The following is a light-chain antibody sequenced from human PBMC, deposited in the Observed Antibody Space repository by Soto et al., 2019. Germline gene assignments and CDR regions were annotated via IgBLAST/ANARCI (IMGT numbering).Light chain of an antibody. Sequence: QAVVTQPPSVSGAPGQRVTISCTGSSSNIGAGYDVHWYQQLPRTAPKLLIYGNNNRPSGVHDRFSGSKSGTSASLAITGLQAEDEADYYCQSYDSSLSGRVVFGGGTKLTVL. V-gene: IGLV1-40*01. J-gene: IGLJ2*01. CDR1: SSNIGAGYD. CDR2: GNN. CDR3: QSYDSSLSGRVV.